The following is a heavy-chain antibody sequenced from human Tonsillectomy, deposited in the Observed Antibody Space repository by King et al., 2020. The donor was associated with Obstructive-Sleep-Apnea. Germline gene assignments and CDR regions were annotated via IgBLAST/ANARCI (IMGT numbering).Heavy chain of an antibody. D-gene: IGHD4-17*01. Sequence: VQLVESGGGVVQPGRSLRLSCAASGFTFSNYAMHWVRQAPGEGLEGVAVISYDGSNKYYADSVKGRFTISSDNSKNTLYLQMNSLRAEATAVFYGAGEKHAYTDQTTGAWGYWGQGTLVTVSS. CDR3: AGEKHAYTDQTTGAWGY. CDR2: ISYDGSNK. CDR1: GFTFSNYA. V-gene: IGHV3-30-3*01. J-gene: IGHJ4*02.